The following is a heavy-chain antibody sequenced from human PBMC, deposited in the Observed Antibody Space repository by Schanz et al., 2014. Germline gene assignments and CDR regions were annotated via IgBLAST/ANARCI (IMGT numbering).Heavy chain of an antibody. CDR2: IGNGGVTI. CDR3: ARIGGSVFDY. CDR1: GFIFSDYF. J-gene: IGHJ4*02. V-gene: IGHV3-11*01. Sequence: QVQLVESGGGLVKPGGSLRLSCAASGFIFSDYFMAWIRQPPGRGLEWVSYIGNGGVTIYYADSVKGRFTISRDNSKNSLYLQMNSLRAEDTAVYYCARIGGSVFDYWAQGTLXTVSS. D-gene: IGHD3-10*01.